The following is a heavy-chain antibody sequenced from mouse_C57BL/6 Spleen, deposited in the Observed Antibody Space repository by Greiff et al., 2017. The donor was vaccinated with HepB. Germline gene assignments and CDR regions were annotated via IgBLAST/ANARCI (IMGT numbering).Heavy chain of an antibody. CDR3: ARDMDGYDVRFAY. V-gene: IGHV1-59*01. D-gene: IGHD2-2*01. CDR2: IDPSDSYT. Sequence: VQLQQPGAELVRPGTSVKLSCKASGYTFTSYWMHWVKQRPGQGLEWIGVIDPSDSYTNYNQKFKGKATLTVDTSSSTAYMQLSSLTSEDSAVYYCARDMDGYDVRFAYWGQGTLVTVSA. CDR1: GYTFTSYW. J-gene: IGHJ3*01.